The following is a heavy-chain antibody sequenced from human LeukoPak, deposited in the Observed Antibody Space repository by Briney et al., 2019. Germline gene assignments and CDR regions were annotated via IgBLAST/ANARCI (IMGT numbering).Heavy chain of an antibody. CDR2: IYYSGST. J-gene: IGHJ4*02. CDR1: GGSISSYY. Sequence: SETLSLTCTVSGGSISSYYWSWLRQPPGKGLEWIGYIYYSGSTNYNPSLKSRVTISVDTSKNQFSLKLSSVTAADTAVYYCASSGYSSSPFDYWGQGTLVTVSS. V-gene: IGHV4-59*01. D-gene: IGHD6-6*01. CDR3: ASSGYSSSPFDY.